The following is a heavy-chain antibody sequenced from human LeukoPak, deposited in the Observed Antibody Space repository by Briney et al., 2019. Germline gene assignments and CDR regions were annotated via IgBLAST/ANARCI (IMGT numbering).Heavy chain of an antibody. J-gene: IGHJ3*02. Sequence: PGGSLRLSCAASGFTSSSYPMNWVRQAPVKGLEWVSAISGGGDRTFHADSVKGRFTISRDSSKNTLYLQMNSLRAEDTAVYYCAKEYLVCSSASCSAFDIWGPGTMVTVSS. CDR1: GFTSSSYP. CDR3: AKEYLVCSSASCSAFDI. CDR2: ISGGGDRT. V-gene: IGHV3-23*01. D-gene: IGHD2-2*01.